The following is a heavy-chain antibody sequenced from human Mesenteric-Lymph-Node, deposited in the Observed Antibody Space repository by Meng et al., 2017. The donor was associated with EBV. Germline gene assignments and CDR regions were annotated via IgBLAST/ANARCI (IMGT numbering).Heavy chain of an antibody. CDR1: GDSVPSNSAA. D-gene: IGHD1-7*01. J-gene: IGHJ4*02. CDR2: TYYRSKWYN. V-gene: IGHV6-1*01. Sequence: HVQLQQSGPGLVKPSPTLSLTCAISGDSVPSNSAAWNWIRQSPSRGLEWLGRTYYRSKWYNDYAVSVKSRITINPDTSKNQFSLQLNSVTPEDTAVYYCASSRPLAGNWNYHYWGQGTLVTVSS. CDR3: ASSRPLAGNWNYHY.